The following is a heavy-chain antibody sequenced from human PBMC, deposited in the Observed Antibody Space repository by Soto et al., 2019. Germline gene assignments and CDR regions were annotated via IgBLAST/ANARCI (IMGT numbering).Heavy chain of an antibody. CDR1: GFTFSDFA. CDR3: PKIEGMDPWAYSFDY. D-gene: IGHD2-2*03. J-gene: IGHJ4*02. CDR2: IYGGGNGP. Sequence: EVQVLESGGGLVQPGGSLRLSCAATGFTFSDFAMSWVRQAPGKGLEWVSRIYGGGNGPHYADSVKGRVTISRDTSKNTLYLQMNSLRAEDTAVYYCPKIEGMDPWAYSFDYWGQGTLVTVSP. V-gene: IGHV3-23*01.